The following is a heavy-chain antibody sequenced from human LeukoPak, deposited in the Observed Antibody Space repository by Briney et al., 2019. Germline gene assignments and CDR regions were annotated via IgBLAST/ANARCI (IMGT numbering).Heavy chain of an antibody. CDR1: GGSISSYY. CDR2: IYYSGST. V-gene: IGHV4-59*12. Sequence: SETLSLTCTVSGGSISSYYWSWIRQPPGKGLEWIGYIYYSGSTYYNPSLKSRVTISVDTSKNQFSLKLSSVTAADTAVYYCARDALAAAGKNWFDPWGQGTLVTVSS. D-gene: IGHD6-13*01. CDR3: ARDALAAAGKNWFDP. J-gene: IGHJ5*02.